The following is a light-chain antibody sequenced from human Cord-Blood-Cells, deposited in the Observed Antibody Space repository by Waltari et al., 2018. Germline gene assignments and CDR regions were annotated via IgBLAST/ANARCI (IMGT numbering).Light chain of an antibody. V-gene: IGLV2-14*03. J-gene: IGLJ3*02. Sequence: QSALTQPASVSGSPGQSLTISCTATSIDVGGYNYVSWYQQHPGKAPKLMIYDVSNRPSGVSNRFSGSKSGNPASLTISGLQAEDEADYYCSSYTSSSTWVFGGGTKLTVL. CDR3: SSYTSSSTWV. CDR1: SIDVGGYNY. CDR2: DVS.